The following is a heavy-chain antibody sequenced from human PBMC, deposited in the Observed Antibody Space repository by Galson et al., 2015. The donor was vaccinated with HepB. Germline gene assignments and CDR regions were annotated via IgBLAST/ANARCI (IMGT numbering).Heavy chain of an antibody. CDR3: ARGRARYCSSTSCYTIHDAFDI. J-gene: IGHJ3*02. CDR2: IIPIFGTA. Sequence: SVKVSCKASGGTFSSYAISWVRQAPGQGLEWMGGIIPIFGTANYAQKFQGRVTITADESTSTAYMELSSLRSEDTAVYYCARGRARYCSSTSCYTIHDAFDIWGQGTMVTVSS. D-gene: IGHD2-2*02. CDR1: GGTFSSYA. V-gene: IGHV1-69*13.